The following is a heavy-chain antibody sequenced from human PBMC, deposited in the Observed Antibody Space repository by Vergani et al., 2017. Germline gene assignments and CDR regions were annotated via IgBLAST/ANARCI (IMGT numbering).Heavy chain of an antibody. CDR1: GYTFTGYY. D-gene: IGHD3-22*01. CDR2: INPNSGGT. V-gene: IGHV1-2*02. Sequence: QVQLVQSGAEVKKPGASVKVSCKASGYTFTGYYMHWVRQAPGQGLEWMGWINPNSGGTNYAQKFQGRVTMTRDTSISTAYMELRRLRSDDTAVYYCARDQYYYDSSGYSLGDYYYGMDVWGQGTTVTVSS. J-gene: IGHJ6*02. CDR3: ARDQYYYDSSGYSLGDYYYGMDV.